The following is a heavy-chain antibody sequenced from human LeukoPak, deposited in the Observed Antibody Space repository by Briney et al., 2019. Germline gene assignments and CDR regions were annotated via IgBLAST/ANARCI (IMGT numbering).Heavy chain of an antibody. V-gene: IGHV1-2*02. CDR2: INPNSGDT. CDR1: GYTFTSYD. CDR3: ARTTFDYSFDY. D-gene: IGHD4-11*01. Sequence: ASVKVSCKASGYTFTSYDINWVRQAPGQGLEWMEWINPNSGDTNYAQKFQGRVTMTRDTSTSTAYMELSRLRSDDTAVYYCARTTFDYSFDYWGQGTLVTASS. J-gene: IGHJ4*02.